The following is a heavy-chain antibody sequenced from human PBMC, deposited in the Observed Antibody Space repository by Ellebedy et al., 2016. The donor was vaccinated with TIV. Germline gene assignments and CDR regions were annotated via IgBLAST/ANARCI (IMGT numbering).Heavy chain of an antibody. CDR2: IFHSGIT. J-gene: IGHJ4*02. D-gene: IGHD6-19*01. CDR1: GGAIDSHS. Sequence: MPSETLSLTCTVSGGAIDSHSWTWIRQLPGKGLEWIGYIFHSGITNYSPPLRSRLTISIDKSKKQFSLRLSSVTAADTAVYYCAGAVAGIRYWGQGTLVTVTS. V-gene: IGHV4-59*11. CDR3: AGAVAGIRY.